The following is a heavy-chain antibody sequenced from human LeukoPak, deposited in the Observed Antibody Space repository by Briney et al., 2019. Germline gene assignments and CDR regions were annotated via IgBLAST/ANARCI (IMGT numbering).Heavy chain of an antibody. D-gene: IGHD3-10*02. Sequence: PGGSLRLSCAASGFTFSSYEINWLRQAPGKGLEGVSYVSSSCRTIYYADSVKGRLTISRDNAKNSLYLQMNSPRAEDTAVYYCAELGITMIGGVWGKGTTVTVSS. CDR3: AELGITMIGGV. CDR1: GFTFSSYE. CDR2: VSSSCRTI. V-gene: IGHV3-48*03. J-gene: IGHJ6*04.